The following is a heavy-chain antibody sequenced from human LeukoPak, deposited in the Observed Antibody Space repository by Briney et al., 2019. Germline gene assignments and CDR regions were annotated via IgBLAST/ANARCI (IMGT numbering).Heavy chain of an antibody. D-gene: IGHD3-22*01. CDR1: GYSFTNYW. V-gene: IGHV5-51*01. Sequence: GESLKISCQVSGYSFTNYWISWVRQMPGKGLEWMGSIDPGDSDTRYSPSFQGQVTISADKSINTAYVQWSSLKASDTAMYYCARTAEASSGYSYWGQGTLVTVSS. CDR3: ARTAEASSGYSY. J-gene: IGHJ4*02. CDR2: IDPGDSDT.